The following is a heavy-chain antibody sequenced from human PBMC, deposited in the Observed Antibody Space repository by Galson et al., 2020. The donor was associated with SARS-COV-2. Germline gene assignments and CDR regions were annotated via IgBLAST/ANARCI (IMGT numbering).Heavy chain of an antibody. D-gene: IGHD2-8*01. V-gene: IGHV3-30*04. Sequence: GGSLRLSCAASGFTFSSNAIHWVRQAQRTGLEWVAVITNDGSNKYYADSVKGRFTISRDNSKNKLYLQMNSLRAEDTAVYYCAREAFYNDAIPVPFDYGCQGTLVTFSS. CDR3: AREAFYNDAIPVPFDY. CDR2: ITNDGSNK. CDR1: GFTFSSNA. J-gene: IGHJ4*02.